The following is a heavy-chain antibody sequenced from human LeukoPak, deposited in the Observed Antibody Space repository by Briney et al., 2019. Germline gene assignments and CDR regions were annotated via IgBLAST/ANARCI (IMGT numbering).Heavy chain of an antibody. CDR1: GGSISTGDYY. J-gene: IGHJ6*02. Sequence: PSETLSLTCTVSGGSISTGDYYWSWIRQPPGKGLEWIGYIYYSGSTNYNPSLKSRVTISVDTSKNQFSLKLSSVTAADTAVYYCARVRVIAAALVYYYYGMDVWGQGTTVTVSS. CDR2: IYYSGST. CDR3: ARVRVIAAALVYYYYGMDV. D-gene: IGHD6-13*01. V-gene: IGHV4-61*08.